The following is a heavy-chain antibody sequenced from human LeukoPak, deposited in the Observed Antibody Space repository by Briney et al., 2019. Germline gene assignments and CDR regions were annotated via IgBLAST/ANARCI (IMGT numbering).Heavy chain of an antibody. V-gene: IGHV1-18*01. CDR2: ISAYYGTT. Sequence: ASVKVSCKASGYTFTTYGISWVRQAPGQGLEWMGWISAYYGTTDYAQKLQGRVTMTTDTPTSTAYMKLRSLRSDDTAVYFCVREGGSSGYYYFQYWGQGTLVTVSS. J-gene: IGHJ1*01. CDR1: GYTFTTYG. D-gene: IGHD3-22*01. CDR3: VREGGSSGYYYFQY.